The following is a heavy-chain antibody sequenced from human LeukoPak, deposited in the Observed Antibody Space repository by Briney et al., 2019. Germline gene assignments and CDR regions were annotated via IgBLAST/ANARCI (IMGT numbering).Heavy chain of an antibody. D-gene: IGHD6-19*01. CDR1: GFASSFYA. J-gene: IGHJ5*01. Sequence: GGSLRLSCAASGFASSFYAMSWLRQPPGKGLEWVSTINANSGTTSYAASVRGRFTISRDNSKNTLYLQLNTLRAEDTALYYCAKPISGGLAVTADWFDPWGQGTLVVVSS. CDR3: AKPISGGLAVTADWFDP. V-gene: IGHV3-23*01. CDR2: INANSGTT.